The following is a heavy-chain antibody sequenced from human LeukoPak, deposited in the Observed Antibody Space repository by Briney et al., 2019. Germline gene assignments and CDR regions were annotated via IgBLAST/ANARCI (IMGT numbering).Heavy chain of an antibody. CDR3: ARLSTSDTDGNYFDF. CDR2: INYSGRT. Sequence: PSETLSLTCTVSGDSITRNTYYWVWVRQPPGKGLEWIGSINYSGRTFYSSSLKSRATISVDTFRNQFSLKVTSVTAADTAVYSCARLSTSDTDGNYFDFWGQGTLVTVSP. V-gene: IGHV4-39*01. D-gene: IGHD1-1*01. J-gene: IGHJ4*02. CDR1: GDSITRNTYY.